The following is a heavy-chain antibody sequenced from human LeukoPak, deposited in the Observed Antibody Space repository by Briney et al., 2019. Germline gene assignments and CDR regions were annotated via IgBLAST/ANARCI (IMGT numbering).Heavy chain of an antibody. J-gene: IGHJ5*02. Sequence: SETLSLTCAVYGGSFSGYYWSWIRQPPGKGLEWIGEINHSGSTNYNPSLKSRVTISVDTSKNQFSLKLSSVTAADTAVYYCARGSRGYCSGGSCYDWFDPWGQGTLVTVSS. CDR2: INHSGST. D-gene: IGHD2-15*01. CDR1: GGSFSGYY. CDR3: ARGSRGYCSGGSCYDWFDP. V-gene: IGHV4-34*01.